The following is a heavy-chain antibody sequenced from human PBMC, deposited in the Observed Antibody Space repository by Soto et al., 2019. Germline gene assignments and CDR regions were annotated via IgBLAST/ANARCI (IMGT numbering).Heavy chain of an antibody. CDR3: TCWIAARCS. V-gene: IGHV3-72*01. D-gene: IGHD6-6*01. CDR1: GFTLSDHY. J-gene: IGHJ4*02. CDR2: TKNRSQRYTI. Sequence: EVQLVESGGDLVQPGGSLRLSCAASGFTLSDHYMDWVRQAPGKGLEWVARTKNRSQRYTIEYAASVKGRFTISRDDSKNSLFRQMNSLKSEDTAVYYCTCWIAARCSWGQGTLVTVAS.